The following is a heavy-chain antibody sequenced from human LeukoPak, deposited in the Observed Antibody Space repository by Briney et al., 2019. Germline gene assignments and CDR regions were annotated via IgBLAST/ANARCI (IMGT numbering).Heavy chain of an antibody. J-gene: IGHJ4*02. V-gene: IGHV4-39*02. D-gene: IGHD3-10*01. Sequence: PSETLSLTCSVSGGSISSSGYYWGWIRQPPGKGLEWIGSSYYSGSTYYNPSRKIRVSISVDTSKNHFSLKLRSVTAADTAVYYCARGGGRGSGSYGFDYWGQGTLVTVSS. CDR2: SYYSGST. CDR1: GGSISSSGYY. CDR3: ARGGGRGSGSYGFDY.